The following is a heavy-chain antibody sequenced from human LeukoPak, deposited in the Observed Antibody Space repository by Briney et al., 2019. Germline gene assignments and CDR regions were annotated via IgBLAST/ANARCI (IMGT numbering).Heavy chain of an antibody. D-gene: IGHD3-3*01. Sequence: PSETLSLTCTVSGGSISSYYWSWIRQPPGKGLEWIGYIYYSGSTNYNPSLKSRVTISVDTSKNQFSLKLSSVTAADTAVYYCARDRTIFDPRFTDGPTPPSYYYGMDVWGQGNTVTVS. V-gene: IGHV4-59*01. CDR3: ARDRTIFDPRFTDGPTPPSYYYGMDV. J-gene: IGHJ6*02. CDR2: IYYSGST. CDR1: GGSISSYY.